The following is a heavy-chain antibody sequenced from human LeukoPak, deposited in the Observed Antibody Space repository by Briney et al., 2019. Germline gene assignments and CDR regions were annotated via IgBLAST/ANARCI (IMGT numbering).Heavy chain of an antibody. CDR3: ARVMSGFGMDV. V-gene: IGHV4-59*01. CDR1: GGSISSYY. D-gene: IGHD3-10*01. J-gene: IGHJ6*02. Sequence: SETLSLTCTVSGGSISSYYWSWIRQPPGKGLEWIGYIYYSGSTNYNPSLKSRVTISVDTSKNQLSLKLSSVTAADTAVYYCARVMSGFGMDVWGQGTTVTVSS. CDR2: IYYSGST.